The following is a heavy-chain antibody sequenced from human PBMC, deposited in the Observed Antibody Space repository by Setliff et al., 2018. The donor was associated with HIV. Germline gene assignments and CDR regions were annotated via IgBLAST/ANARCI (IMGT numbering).Heavy chain of an antibody. CDR3: ARTYGSASKLDY. CDR1: GFSLSTTGLR. J-gene: IGHJ4*02. CDR2: IDWEDDK. Sequence: GPTLGNPTPTLTLTCTFSGFSLSTTGLRVTWIRQPPGKALEWLARIDWEDDKFYSTSLKTRLTISKDTSKNQVFLTMTNMDPVDTATYYCARTYGSASKLDYWGPGTLVTVSS. D-gene: IGHD3-10*01. V-gene: IGHV2-70*04.